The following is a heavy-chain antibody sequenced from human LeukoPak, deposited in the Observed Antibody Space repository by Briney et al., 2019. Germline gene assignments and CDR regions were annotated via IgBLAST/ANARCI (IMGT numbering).Heavy chain of an antibody. J-gene: IGHJ4*02. Sequence: ASVKVSCKASGYTFTGYDMHWVRQAPGQGLEWMGWINPNNGGTNYAQKFQGRVTMTRDTSISTAYMELSRLRSDDTAVYYCASPLLMGVACSSNSCYPDPPGYWGQGTLVTVSS. CDR3: ASPLLMGVACSSNSCYPDPPGY. CDR2: INPNNGGT. D-gene: IGHD2-2*01. V-gene: IGHV1-2*02. CDR1: GYTFTGYD.